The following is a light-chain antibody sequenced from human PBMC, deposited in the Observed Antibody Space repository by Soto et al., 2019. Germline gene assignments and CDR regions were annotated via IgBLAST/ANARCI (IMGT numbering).Light chain of an antibody. Sequence: VVLTQSPGTLSLSAGEGATLSCRASLSIGSSTLAWYQYKPGQAPRLLTSGPSVRATGVPDRFSGSGSGTDFTLTISRLEPEDFAMYYCQQYGISPLTFGGGTKV. J-gene: IGKJ4*01. V-gene: IGKV3-20*01. CDR2: GPS. CDR1: LSIGSST. CDR3: QQYGISPLT.